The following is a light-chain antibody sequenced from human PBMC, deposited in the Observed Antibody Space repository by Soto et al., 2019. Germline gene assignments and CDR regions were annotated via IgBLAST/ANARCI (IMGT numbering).Light chain of an antibody. V-gene: IGLV1-40*01. Sequence: QSVLTQPPSVSGAPGQRVTISCTGSSSNIGAGYDVHWYQQFPGTAPRLLIYANTHRPSGVPDRFSGTKSGTSASLAITGLQAEDEADYYCKSYDRRLSDRVFGGGTKLTVL. CDR3: KSYDRRLSDRV. J-gene: IGLJ3*02. CDR1: SSNIGAGYD. CDR2: ANT.